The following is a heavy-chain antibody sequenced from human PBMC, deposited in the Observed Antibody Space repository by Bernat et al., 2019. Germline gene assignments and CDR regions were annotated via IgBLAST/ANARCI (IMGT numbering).Heavy chain of an antibody. CDR1: GFNFSNYG. CDR3: ARDAEVVWGGVSFDI. V-gene: IGHV3-30*03. D-gene: IGHD2-8*02. Sequence: QVQLVESGGGVVQPGRSLRLSCAASGFNFSNYGIHWVRQPPGEGLEWVAVLTFDGSDEYYTDSVKGRFSISRDNSKNSLYLHMNSLRAEDTAVYFCARDAEVVWGGVSFDIWGQGTMVTVSS. CDR2: LTFDGSDE. J-gene: IGHJ3*02.